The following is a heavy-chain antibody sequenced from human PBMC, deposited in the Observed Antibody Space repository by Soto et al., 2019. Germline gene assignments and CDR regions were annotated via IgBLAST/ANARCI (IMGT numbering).Heavy chain of an antibody. J-gene: IGHJ6*02. CDR1: GGTFSSYA. CDR2: IIPIFGTA. V-gene: IGHV1-69*01. CDR3: ARDQGGYSYGYRSGMDV. D-gene: IGHD5-18*01. Sequence: QVQLVQSGAEVKKPGSSVKVSCKASGGTFSSYAISWVRQAPGQGLEWMGGIIPIFGTANYAQKLQGRGTITADESTSTAYMGLSSLRFEDTAGYYCARDQGGYSYGYRSGMDVWGQGTTVPVS.